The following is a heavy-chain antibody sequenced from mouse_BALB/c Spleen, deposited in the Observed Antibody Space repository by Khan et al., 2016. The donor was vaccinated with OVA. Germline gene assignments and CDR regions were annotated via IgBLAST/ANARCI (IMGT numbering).Heavy chain of an antibody. CDR3: ARWFAY. V-gene: IGHV3-2*02. J-gene: IGHJ3*01. CDR2: ISYSGST. Sequence: EVKLLEPGPGMVKPSQSLSLTCTVTGYSITSDYAWNWIRQFPGNKLEWMGYISYSGSTSCHPSLKSRISITRDTSKNQFFLQLNSVTTEDTATYYCARWFAYWGQGTLVTVSA. CDR1: GYSITSDYA.